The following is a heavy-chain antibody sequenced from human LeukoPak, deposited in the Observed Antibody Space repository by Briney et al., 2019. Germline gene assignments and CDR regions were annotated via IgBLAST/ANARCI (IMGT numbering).Heavy chain of an antibody. Sequence: GGSLRLSCAASGFSFSRYGMHWVRQAPGKGLEWVSAISGSGGSTYYADSVKGRFTISRDNSKNTLYLQMNSLRAEDTAVYYCAKDGRTDFWSGFRDYWGQGTLVTVSS. CDR1: GFSFSRYG. CDR3: AKDGRTDFWSGFRDY. CDR2: ISGSGGST. J-gene: IGHJ4*02. V-gene: IGHV3-23*01. D-gene: IGHD3-3*01.